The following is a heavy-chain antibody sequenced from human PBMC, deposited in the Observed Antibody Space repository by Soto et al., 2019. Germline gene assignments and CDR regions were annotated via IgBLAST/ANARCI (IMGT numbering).Heavy chain of an antibody. J-gene: IGHJ4*02. CDR2: IIPVVGTT. D-gene: IGHD2-8*01. CDR3: ARGLLYATTYFDY. Sequence: QVQLVQSGAEVKKPGSSVKVSCKASGDTFTTNSLNWVPQAPGQGLEWMGGIIPVVGTTKYAQKYQDRVTITGDKSTNTAYMELSSLRSDDTAVYYCARGLLYATTYFDYWGQGTPVTVSS. CDR1: GDTFTTNS. V-gene: IGHV1-69*06.